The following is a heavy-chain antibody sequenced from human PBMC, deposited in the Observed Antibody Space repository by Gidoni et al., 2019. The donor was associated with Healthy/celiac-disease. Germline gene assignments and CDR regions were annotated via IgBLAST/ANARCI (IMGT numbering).Heavy chain of an antibody. V-gene: IGHV3-43*01. Sequence: EVQLVESGGVVVQPGGSLRLSCAASGFPFDDYTMHWVRQPPGKGLEWVSLMSWEGGSTYYADSVKGRFTISRDNSKNSLYLQMNSLRTEDTALYYCAKDMRTHRDYGMDVWGQGTTVTVSS. CDR1: GFPFDDYT. CDR3: AKDMRTHRDYGMDV. J-gene: IGHJ6*02. CDR2: MSWEGGST.